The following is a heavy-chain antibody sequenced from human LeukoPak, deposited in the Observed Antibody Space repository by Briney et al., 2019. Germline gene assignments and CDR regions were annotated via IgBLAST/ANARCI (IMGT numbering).Heavy chain of an antibody. CDR2: ISSSSGTI. J-gene: IGHJ4*02. Sequence: GGSLRLSCAASGFIFSNYDMNWVRQAPGKGLEWVSYISSSSGTIYYADSVKGRFTISRDNAKNSLYLQMNSLRAEDTAVYYCAKGGPQYYYGSGSFDYWGQGTLVTVSS. V-gene: IGHV3-48*01. CDR1: GFIFSNYD. CDR3: AKGGPQYYYGSGSFDY. D-gene: IGHD3-10*01.